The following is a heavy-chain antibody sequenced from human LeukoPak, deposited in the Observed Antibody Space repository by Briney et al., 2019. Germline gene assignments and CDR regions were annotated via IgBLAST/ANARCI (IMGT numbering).Heavy chain of an antibody. Sequence: GGSLRLSCAASGFTFSSYEMNWVRQAPGKGLEYVSAIRSDGVNTFYADSVKGRFTISRDNSKSTLNLQMSSLRAEDTAVYYCVKPCASTGVWYFDSWGQGTLVTVSS. CDR1: GFTFSSYE. D-gene: IGHD3-3*01. V-gene: IGHV3-64D*06. CDR2: IRSDGVNT. J-gene: IGHJ4*02. CDR3: VKPCASTGVWYFDS.